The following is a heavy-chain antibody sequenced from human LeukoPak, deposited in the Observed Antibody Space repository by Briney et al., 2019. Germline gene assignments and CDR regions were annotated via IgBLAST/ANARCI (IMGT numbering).Heavy chain of an antibody. Sequence: SETLSLTCTVSGGSFSSGGYYWSGIRLHPGKGLEWIGYIYYSGSTYYNPSLKSRVTISVDTSKNQFSLKLSSVTAADTAVYYCARELRGGLAAAPGWYDPWGQGTLVTVSS. J-gene: IGHJ5*02. D-gene: IGHD6-13*01. CDR3: ARELRGGLAAAPGWYDP. CDR1: GGSFSSGGYY. CDR2: IYYSGST. V-gene: IGHV4-31*03.